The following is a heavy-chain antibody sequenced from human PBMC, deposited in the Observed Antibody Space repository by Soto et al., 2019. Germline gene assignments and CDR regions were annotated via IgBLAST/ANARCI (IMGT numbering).Heavy chain of an antibody. CDR1: GFTFSNYW. CDR2: IIKDGSEK. J-gene: IGHJ4*02. D-gene: IGHD3-10*01. Sequence: GGSLRLSCAASGFTFSNYWMTCVLHAPLNFLSFVANIIKDGSEKSYVDSFPGLFTLSSDNAKNSLYLEMNSLRVEDTAVYYCARDWGGLGYWGQGTLVTVSS. V-gene: IGHV3-7*03. CDR3: ARDWGGLGY.